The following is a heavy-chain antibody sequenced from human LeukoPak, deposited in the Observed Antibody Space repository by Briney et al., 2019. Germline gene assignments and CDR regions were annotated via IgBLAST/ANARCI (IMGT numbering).Heavy chain of an antibody. D-gene: IGHD2-2*01. J-gene: IGHJ6*03. Sequence: QPGGSLRLSCAASGFTFSSYWMSWVRQAPGKGLEWVANIKQDGSEKYYVDSVRGRFTISRGNARNSLYLQMNSLRAEDTAVYYCARDWMGYCSSNSCYLYYMDVWGKGTTVTVSS. CDR2: IKQDGSEK. CDR1: GFTFSSYW. CDR3: ARDWMGYCSSNSCYLYYMDV. V-gene: IGHV3-7*01.